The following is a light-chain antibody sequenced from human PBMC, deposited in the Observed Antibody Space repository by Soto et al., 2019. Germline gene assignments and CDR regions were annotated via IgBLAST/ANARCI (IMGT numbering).Light chain of an antibody. CDR2: DAV. V-gene: IGKV3D-15*01. CDR1: RPVVRQ. J-gene: IGKJ1*01. Sequence: EIVLTQSPDALSLSPGERVSLSCRASRPVVRQYIAWYHQKPGQAPRLLIHDAVSRATGIPARFSGSGSGTEFTLTISSLQSEDFAVYYCQQYNNWPSWTFGQGTKVDIX. CDR3: QQYNNWPSWT.